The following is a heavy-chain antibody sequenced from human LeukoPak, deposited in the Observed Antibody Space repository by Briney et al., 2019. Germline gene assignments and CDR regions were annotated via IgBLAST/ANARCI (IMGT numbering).Heavy chain of an antibody. D-gene: IGHD6-19*01. CDR2: IWYDGSNK. V-gene: IGHV3-33*01. J-gene: IGHJ5*02. CDR1: GFTFSSYG. Sequence: TGGSLRLSCAASGFTFSSYGMQWVRQAPGKGLEWVAVIWYDGSNKYYADSVKGRFTISRDNSKNTLYLQMNGLRAEDTAVYYCARAAQAVAGTNWFDPWGQGTLVTVSS. CDR3: ARAAQAVAGTNWFDP.